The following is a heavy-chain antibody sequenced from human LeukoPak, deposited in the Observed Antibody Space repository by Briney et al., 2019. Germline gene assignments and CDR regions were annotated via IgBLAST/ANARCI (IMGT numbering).Heavy chain of an antibody. V-gene: IGHV3-23*01. Sequence: GVSQRLSCAASGFTFNSYAMTWVRQAPEKGLEWVSSIIDSGISTYYGDSVKGRFTISRDNSKNTLYLQMNSLRAEDTAVYYCAKGSRASYDYWGQGTLVTVSS. CDR3: AKGSRASYDY. D-gene: IGHD1-26*01. CDR2: IIDSGIST. J-gene: IGHJ4*02. CDR1: GFTFNSYA.